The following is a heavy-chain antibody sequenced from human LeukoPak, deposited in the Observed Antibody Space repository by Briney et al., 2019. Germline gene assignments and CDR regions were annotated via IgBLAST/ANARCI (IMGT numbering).Heavy chain of an antibody. J-gene: IGHJ3*02. CDR1: GGSISSYY. CDR3: AKYYDFWSGYYEI. D-gene: IGHD3-3*01. CDR2: IYISGIT. V-gene: IGHV4-4*07. Sequence: KPSETLSLTCTVSGGSISSYYWSWIRQPAGKGLEWIGRIYISGITNYNPSLKSRVTMSIDTSKNQFSLKLGSVTAADTAVYYCAKYYDFWSGYYEIWGQGTMVTVSS.